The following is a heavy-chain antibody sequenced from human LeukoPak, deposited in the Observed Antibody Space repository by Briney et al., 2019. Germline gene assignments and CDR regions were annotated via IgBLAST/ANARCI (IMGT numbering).Heavy chain of an antibody. D-gene: IGHD3-22*01. J-gene: IGHJ3*02. Sequence: AGGSLRLSCAASGFTFSSFSMNWVRQAPGKGLEWVSSISSSSSYIYYADSVKGRFTISRDNSKNTLYLQMNSLRAEDTAVYYCARESGSQDAFDIWGQGTMVTVSS. CDR3: ARESGSQDAFDI. V-gene: IGHV3-21*01. CDR1: GFTFSSFS. CDR2: ISSSSSYI.